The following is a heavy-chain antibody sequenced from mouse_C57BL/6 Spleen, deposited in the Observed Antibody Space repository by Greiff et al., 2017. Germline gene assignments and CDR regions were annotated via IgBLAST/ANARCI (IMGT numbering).Heavy chain of an antibody. V-gene: IGHV3-6*01. D-gene: IGHD3-2*02. CDR2: ISYDGSN. CDR3: ARSGSSGPPWFAY. CDR1: GYSITSGYY. Sequence: EVKLVESGPGLVKPSQSLSLTCSVTGYSITSGYYWNWIRQFPGNKLEWMGYISYDGSNNYNPSLKNRISITRDTSKNQFFLKLNSVTTEDTATYYCARSGSSGPPWFAYWGQGTLVTVSA. J-gene: IGHJ3*01.